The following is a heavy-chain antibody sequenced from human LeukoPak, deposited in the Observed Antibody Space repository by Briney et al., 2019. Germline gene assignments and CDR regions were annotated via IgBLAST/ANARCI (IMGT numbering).Heavy chain of an antibody. CDR2: IYSGGGT. CDR3: ARELYGSGSYYHGY. V-gene: IGHV3-53*01. Sequence: PGGSLRLSCAASGFPVNSNYMSWVRQAPGKGLEWVSVIYSGGGTYYADSVKGRFTISRDNSKNTVYLQMNSLRAEDTAVYYCARELYGSGSYYHGYWGQGTLVTVSS. D-gene: IGHD3-10*01. J-gene: IGHJ4*02. CDR1: GFPVNSNY.